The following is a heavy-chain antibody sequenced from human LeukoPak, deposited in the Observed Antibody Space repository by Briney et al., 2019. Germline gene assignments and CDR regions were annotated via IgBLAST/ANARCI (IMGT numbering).Heavy chain of an antibody. J-gene: IGHJ4*02. CDR3: ARDPGWNYFDY. Sequence: GGSLRLSCAASGFTFSSYSMNWVRQAPGKGLEWVSYISSSSSYIYYADSVKGRFTISRDNAKNSLYLQMNSLRAEDTAVYYCARDPGWNYFDYWGQGTLVTVSS. V-gene: IGHV3-21*01. D-gene: IGHD5-24*01. CDR1: GFTFSSYS. CDR2: ISSSSSYI.